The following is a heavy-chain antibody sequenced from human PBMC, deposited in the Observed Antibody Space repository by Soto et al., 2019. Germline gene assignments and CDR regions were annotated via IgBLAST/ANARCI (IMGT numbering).Heavy chain of an antibody. CDR2: ISSSSSYI. J-gene: IGHJ4*02. CDR1: GFAFLSYR. V-gene: IGHV3-21*01. CDR3: ARDTARYYDSSGPSFREDY. Sequence: GGSLRLSCAASGFAFLSYRMNWVRQVPGKGLEWVSSISSSSSYIYYADSVKGRFTISRDNAKNSLYLQMNSLRAEDTAVYYCARDTARYYDSSGPSFREDYWGQGT. D-gene: IGHD3-22*01.